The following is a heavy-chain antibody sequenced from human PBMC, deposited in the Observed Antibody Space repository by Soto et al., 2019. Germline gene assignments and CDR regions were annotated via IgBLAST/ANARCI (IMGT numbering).Heavy chain of an antibody. Sequence: QVQLVQSGAEVKKPGASVKVSCKASGYTFTSYDINWVRQATGQGLEWMGWMNPNSGNTGYAQKFQGRVTITWNTAISTAYKELISLRSEDTAVYYGARGKIRFWEWLPLDYWGQGTLVTVSS. CDR1: GYTFTSYD. V-gene: IGHV1-8*01. D-gene: IGHD3-3*01. J-gene: IGHJ4*02. CDR2: MNPNSGNT. CDR3: ARGKIRFWEWLPLDY.